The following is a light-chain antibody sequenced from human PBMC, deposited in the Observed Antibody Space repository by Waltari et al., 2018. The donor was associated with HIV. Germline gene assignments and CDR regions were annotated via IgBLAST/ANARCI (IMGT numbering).Light chain of an antibody. Sequence: QSVLTQPPSVSGAPGQSVTISCTGGNSNIGADYGVPGYRQLPGTAPKLLIYDNNNRPSGVPDRFSGSKSGTSASLAITGLQAEDEADYYCQSYDSGLGGVFGGGTKLIVL. CDR1: NSNIGADYG. V-gene: IGLV1-40*01. CDR2: DNN. J-gene: IGLJ2*01. CDR3: QSYDSGLGGV.